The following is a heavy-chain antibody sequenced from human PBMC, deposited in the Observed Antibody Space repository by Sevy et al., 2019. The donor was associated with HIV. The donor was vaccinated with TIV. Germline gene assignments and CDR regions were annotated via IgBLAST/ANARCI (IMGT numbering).Heavy chain of an antibody. CDR2: ISSSSSYI. Sequence: GGSLRFSCAASGFTFSSYSMNWVRQAPGKGLEWVSSISSSSSYIYYADSVKCRFTISRDNAKNSLYLQMNSLRAEDTAVYYCARELGDYARGGLDYWGQGTLVTVSS. CDR1: GFTFSSYS. D-gene: IGHD4-17*01. J-gene: IGHJ4*02. CDR3: ARELGDYARGGLDY. V-gene: IGHV3-21*01.